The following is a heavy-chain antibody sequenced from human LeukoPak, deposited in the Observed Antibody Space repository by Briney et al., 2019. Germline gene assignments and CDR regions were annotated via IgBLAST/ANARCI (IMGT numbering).Heavy chain of an antibody. J-gene: IGHJ4*02. CDR1: GSTFTNNA. CDR3: AKDMTVPATND. V-gene: IGHV3-23*01. D-gene: IGHD6-19*01. CDR2: ITSTGGNT. Sequence: PGGSRRPSCPASGSTFTNNAMSWARQAQGKGLDWVSIITSTGGNTYYADSVKGRFTISRDNSKNTLYLQMNSLRDEDTAVYYCAKDMTVPATNDWGQGTLVTVSS.